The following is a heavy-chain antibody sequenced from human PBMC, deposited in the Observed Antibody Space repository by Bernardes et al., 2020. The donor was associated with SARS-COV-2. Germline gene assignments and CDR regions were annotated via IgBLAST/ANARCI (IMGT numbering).Heavy chain of an antibody. J-gene: IGHJ6*02. Sequence: GGSLRLSCSASGFIFSRYDMYWVRQVVGRGLEWVSAIGTAGDAYYSDSVKGRFTISRENAKSSLYLQMDSLRAGDTAVYYCAREGDYSLDVWGQGTMVTVSS. D-gene: IGHD2-15*01. CDR1: GFIFSRYD. CDR2: IGTAGDA. V-gene: IGHV3-13*04. CDR3: AREGDYSLDV.